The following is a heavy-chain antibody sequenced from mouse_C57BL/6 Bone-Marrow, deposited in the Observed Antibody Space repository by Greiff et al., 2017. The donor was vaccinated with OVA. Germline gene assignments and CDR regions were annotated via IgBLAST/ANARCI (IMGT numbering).Heavy chain of an antibody. V-gene: IGHV1-55*01. J-gene: IGHJ1*03. CDR2: IYPGSGST. CDR1: GYTFTSYW. CDR3: ARTLYYGSSHWYFDV. D-gene: IGHD1-1*01. Sequence: VQLQQSGAELVKPGASVKMSCKASGYTFTSYWITWVKQRPGQGLEWIGDIYPGSGSTNYNEKFKSKATLTVDTSSSTAYMQLSSLTSEDSAVYYCARTLYYGSSHWYFDVWGTGTTVTVSS.